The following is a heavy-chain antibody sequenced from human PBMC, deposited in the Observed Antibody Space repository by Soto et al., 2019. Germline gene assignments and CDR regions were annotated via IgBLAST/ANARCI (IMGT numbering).Heavy chain of an antibody. Sequence: ASVKVSCKASGYTFTSYAMHWVRQAPGQRLEWMGWINAGNGNTKYSRKFQGRVTITRDTSASTAYMELSSLRSEDTAVYYCARGAAFDIWGQGTMVTVSS. CDR3: ARGAAFDI. J-gene: IGHJ3*02. CDR2: INAGNGNT. CDR1: GYTFTSYA. V-gene: IGHV1-3*01.